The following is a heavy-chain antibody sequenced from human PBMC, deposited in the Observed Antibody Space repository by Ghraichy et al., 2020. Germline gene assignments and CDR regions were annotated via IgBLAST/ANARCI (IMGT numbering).Heavy chain of an antibody. Sequence: SETLSLTCTVSGGSISSSSYYWGWIRQPPGKGLEWIGSIYYSGSTYYNPSLKSRVTISVDTSKNQFSLKLSSVTAADTAVYYCARVSVGATFGRFDPWGQGTLVTVSS. CDR2: IYYSGST. D-gene: IGHD1-26*01. J-gene: IGHJ5*02. CDR1: GGSISSSSYY. V-gene: IGHV4-39*07. CDR3: ARVSVGATFGRFDP.